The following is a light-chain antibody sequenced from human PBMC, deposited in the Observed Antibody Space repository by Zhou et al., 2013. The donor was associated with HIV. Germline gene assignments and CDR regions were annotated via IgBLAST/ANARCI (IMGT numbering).Light chain of an antibody. CDR1: QDISNY. J-gene: IGKJ2*01. V-gene: IGKV1-33*01. Sequence: DIQMTQSPSSLSASVGDRITITCQASQDISNYLNWYQQKPGKAPKLLIYNASNLETGVPSRFSGSGSGTDFTFTITSLQPEDFATYYCQHYNSFPYTFGPGDQAG. CDR2: NAS. CDR3: QHYNSFPYT.